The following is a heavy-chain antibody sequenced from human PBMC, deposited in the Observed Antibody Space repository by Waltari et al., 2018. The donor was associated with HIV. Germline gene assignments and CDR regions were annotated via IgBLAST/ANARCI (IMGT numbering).Heavy chain of an antibody. CDR2: IYYGGVT. Sequence: QLQLQVSGPGLVKPSETLSLTCTVSGGSISSSSYYWGWIRQPPGKGLEWIGGIYYGGVTYDNPSLKSRATISVDTSKNQFSLKLSSVTAADTAVYYCARVPYYYDSSGYTVWGQGTLVTVSS. CDR1: GGSISSSSYY. J-gene: IGHJ4*02. D-gene: IGHD3-22*01. V-gene: IGHV4-39*07. CDR3: ARVPYYYDSSGYTV.